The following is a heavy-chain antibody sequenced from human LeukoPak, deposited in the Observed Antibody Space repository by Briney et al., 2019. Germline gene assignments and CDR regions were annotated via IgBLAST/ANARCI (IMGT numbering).Heavy chain of an antibody. CDR1: GFSFSNHG. Sequence: GGSLRLSCAASGFSFSNHGMHWVRQAPGKGLEWVSVIASDGGAKFYAESVKGRFTISRDNAKNSLYPQMNSLRAEDTASYYCAKDIFSDSSGSFDYWGQGTLVTVSS. D-gene: IGHD3-22*01. J-gene: IGHJ4*02. CDR2: IASDGGAK. V-gene: IGHV3-30*18. CDR3: AKDIFSDSSGSFDY.